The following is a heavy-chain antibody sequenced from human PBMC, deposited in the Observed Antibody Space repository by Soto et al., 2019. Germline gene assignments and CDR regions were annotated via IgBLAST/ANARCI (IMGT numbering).Heavy chain of an antibody. CDR3: AREQHSSWHRTPDVYFDY. CDR1: GFTFSSYE. CDR2: ISSSGSTI. Sequence: GGSLRLSCAASGFTFSSYEMNWVRQAPGKGLEWVSYISSSGSTIYYADSVKGRFTISRDNAKNSLYLQMNSLRAEDTAVYYCAREQHSSWHRTPDVYFDYWGQGTLVTVYS. D-gene: IGHD6-13*01. J-gene: IGHJ4*02. V-gene: IGHV3-48*03.